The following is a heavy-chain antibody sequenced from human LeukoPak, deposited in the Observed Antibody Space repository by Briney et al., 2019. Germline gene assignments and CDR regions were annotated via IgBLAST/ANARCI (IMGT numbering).Heavy chain of an antibody. D-gene: IGHD6-13*01. CDR1: GFTFNSHA. Sequence: GGSLRLSCAASGFTFNSHAMSWVRQAPGKGLEWVSAISGSGGSTYYADSVKGRFTISRDNSKNTLYLQMNGLGTEDTAIYYCAREVASSWYLGRFDPWGQGTLVTVSS. J-gene: IGHJ5*02. CDR2: ISGSGGST. V-gene: IGHV3-23*01. CDR3: AREVASSWYLGRFDP.